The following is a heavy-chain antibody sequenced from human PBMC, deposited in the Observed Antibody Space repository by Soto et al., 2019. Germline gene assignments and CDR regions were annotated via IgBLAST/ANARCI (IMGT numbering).Heavy chain of an antibody. CDR3: ARGGKQLVDY. CDR1: GFTFSSYW. Sequence: PGGSLRLSCAASGFTFSSYWTSWVRQAPGKGLEWVANIKQDGSEKYYVDSVKGRFTISRDDAKNSLYLQMNSLRAEDAAVYYCARGGKQLVDYWGQGTLVTVSS. J-gene: IGHJ4*02. D-gene: IGHD6-13*01. CDR2: IKQDGSEK. V-gene: IGHV3-7*01.